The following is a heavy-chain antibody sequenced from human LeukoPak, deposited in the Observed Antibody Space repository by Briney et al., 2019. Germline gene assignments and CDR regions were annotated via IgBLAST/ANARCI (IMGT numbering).Heavy chain of an antibody. D-gene: IGHD6-19*01. CDR3: ARDRGSSGWYGEGYFDY. CDR2: IDYSGRT. V-gene: IGHV4-59*01. J-gene: IGHJ4*02. CDR1: GGSISSYF. Sequence: AETLSLTCTVSGGSISSYFWSWIRQPPGKGLEWIGHIDYSGRTNYSPSLKSRVTISVDTSKNQFSLILSSVTAADTAVYYCARDRGSSGWYGEGYFDYWGQGILVTVSP.